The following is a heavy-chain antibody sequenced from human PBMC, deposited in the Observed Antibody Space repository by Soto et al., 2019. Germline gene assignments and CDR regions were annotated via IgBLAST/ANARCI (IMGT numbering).Heavy chain of an antibody. CDR3: ASPSDYYYGMDV. CDR1: GFTVSSNY. Sequence: PGGSLRLSCAASGFTVSSNYMSWVRQAPGKGLEWVSVIYSGGSTYYADSVKGRFTISRDNSKNTLYLQMNSLRAEDTAVYYCASPSDYYYGMDVWGQGTTVTVSS. V-gene: IGHV3-66*01. D-gene: IGHD6-6*01. CDR2: IYSGGST. J-gene: IGHJ6*02.